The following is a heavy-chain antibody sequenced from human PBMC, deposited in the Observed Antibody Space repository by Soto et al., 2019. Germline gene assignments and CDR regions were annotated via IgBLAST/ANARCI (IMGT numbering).Heavy chain of an antibody. CDR1: GCTVRGFS. CDR3: PREADFASSGYVLDY. V-gene: IGHV3-21*01. Sequence: GEFRRLAGAAWGCTVRGFSMNWVRQARGKGVEGVSAVTSSPSAMFYGGAVKGRFTISRDDAKDSLFLQMNSLRAADTAVYYCPREADFASSGYVLDYWALGILVPVSS. D-gene: IGHD3-22*01. J-gene: IGHJ4*02. CDR2: VTSSPSAM.